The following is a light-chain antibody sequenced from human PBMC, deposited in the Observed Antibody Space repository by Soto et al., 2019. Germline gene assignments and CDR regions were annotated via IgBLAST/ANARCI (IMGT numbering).Light chain of an antibody. J-gene: IGKJ1*01. Sequence: EIAWTQSPGTLSLSPGERATLSCRASQSVSRSYLAWYQQKPVQTPRLLIYGASSRDTGIPDRFSGSGSGTDFTLTISRLEPEDFAVYYCQQYGSSPWTFGQVTKVEIK. V-gene: IGKV3-20*01. CDR3: QQYGSSPWT. CDR2: GAS. CDR1: QSVSRSY.